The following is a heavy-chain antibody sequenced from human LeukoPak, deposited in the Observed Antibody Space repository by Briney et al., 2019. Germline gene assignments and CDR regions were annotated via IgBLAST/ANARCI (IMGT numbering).Heavy chain of an antibody. CDR1: GFTFSSYG. Sequence: GGSLRLSCAASGFTFSSYGMDWVRQAPGKGLEWVSSISSSSSYIYYADSVKGRFTISRDNAKNSLYLQMNSLRAEDTAVYYCARENAYYYDSSGYSDYWGQGTLVTVSS. CDR3: ARENAYYYDSSGYSDY. D-gene: IGHD3-22*01. V-gene: IGHV3-21*01. J-gene: IGHJ4*02. CDR2: ISSSSSYI.